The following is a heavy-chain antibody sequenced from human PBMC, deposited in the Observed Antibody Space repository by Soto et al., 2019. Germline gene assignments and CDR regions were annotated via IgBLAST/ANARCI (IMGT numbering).Heavy chain of an antibody. D-gene: IGHD3-3*01. Sequence: QVLQQESGPGLVKPSETLSLSCTVSGGSFTNYSWSWIRQPPGKGLEWIGYIYLSGSTNYNPSLNSRVTISKDPSKNQFSLTLRSVTAAYTAVYFCARDFDFWSGYLSSYGMDVWGQGATVTVSS. J-gene: IGHJ6*02. CDR2: IYLSGST. CDR3: ARDFDFWSGYLSSYGMDV. CDR1: GGSFTNYS. V-gene: IGHV4-59*01.